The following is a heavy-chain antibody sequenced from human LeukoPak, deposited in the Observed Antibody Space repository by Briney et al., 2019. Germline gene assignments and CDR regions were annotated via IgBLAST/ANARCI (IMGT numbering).Heavy chain of an antibody. D-gene: IGHD2-15*01. Sequence: PGGSLRLSCAASGFPFDDYGMNWVRQGPGKGLEWVSSINWNGGSTGYADSAKGRFTISRDNAKKSLYLQMNSLRAEDTALYYCARDSFYCSGGSCYSAYYFDYWGQGSLVAVSS. J-gene: IGHJ4*02. CDR1: GFPFDDYG. V-gene: IGHV3-20*04. CDR3: ARDSFYCSGGSCYSAYYFDY. CDR2: INWNGGST.